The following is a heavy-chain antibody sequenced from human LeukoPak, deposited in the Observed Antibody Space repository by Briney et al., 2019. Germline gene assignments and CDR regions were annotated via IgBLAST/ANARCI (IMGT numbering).Heavy chain of an antibody. CDR1: GGSISSGDYY. Sequence: SETLSLTCTVSGGSISSGDYYWSWIRQPPGKGLEWIGYIYYSGSTYYNPSLKSRVTISVDTSKNQFSLKLSSVTAADTAVYYYARRPKGGSGSYYNNGGFDYWGQGTLVTVSS. CDR3: ARRPKGGSGSYYNNGGFDY. J-gene: IGHJ4*02. D-gene: IGHD3-10*01. V-gene: IGHV4-30-4*01. CDR2: IYYSGST.